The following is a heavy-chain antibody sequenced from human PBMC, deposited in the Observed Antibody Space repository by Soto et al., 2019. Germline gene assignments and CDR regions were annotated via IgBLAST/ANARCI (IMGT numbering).Heavy chain of an antibody. CDR3: AREGGTSGSYDRFDY. Sequence: QVQLQQWGAGLLKPSETLSLTCAVYGGSFSGYYWSWIRQPPGKGLEWIGEINHSGSTNYNPSRKSRVTISVDTSKNQFSLKLSSVTAADTAVYYCAREGGTSGSYDRFDYWGQGTLVTVSS. V-gene: IGHV4-34*01. CDR1: GGSFSGYY. D-gene: IGHD1-26*01. CDR2: INHSGST. J-gene: IGHJ4*02.